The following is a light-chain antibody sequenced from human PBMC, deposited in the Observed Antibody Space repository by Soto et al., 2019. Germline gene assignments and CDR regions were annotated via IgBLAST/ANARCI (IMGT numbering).Light chain of an antibody. CDR3: QQFGNSRLT. V-gene: IGKV3-20*01. CDR1: QSVSSRS. J-gene: IGKJ4*01. CDR2: GAS. Sequence: EIVLTQSPGTLSLSPGERATLSCRASQSVSSRSLAWYQQKPGQAPRLLIYGASNRATGIPDRFSGSGSGTDFTLTISRLEPEDFAMYYCQQFGNSRLTFGGGTKVDIX.